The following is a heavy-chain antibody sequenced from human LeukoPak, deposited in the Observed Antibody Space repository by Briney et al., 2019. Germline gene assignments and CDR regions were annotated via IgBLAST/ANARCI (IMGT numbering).Heavy chain of an antibody. CDR3: ANGPDYGDSWFDH. V-gene: IGHV3-23*01. D-gene: IGHD4-17*01. CDR1: GFTFSSDA. CDR2: ISGSGGST. J-gene: IGHJ5*02. Sequence: PVGSLRLSCAASGFTFSSDAMSWGRQAPGKGLEWVSAISGSGGSTYYADSVKGRFTISRDNSKNTLYLQMNSLRAEDTAVYYCANGPDYGDSWFDHWGQGTLVTVSS.